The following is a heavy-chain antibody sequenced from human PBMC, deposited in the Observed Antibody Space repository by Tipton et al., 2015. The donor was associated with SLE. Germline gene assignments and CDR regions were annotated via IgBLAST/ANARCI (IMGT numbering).Heavy chain of an antibody. CDR1: GFNFRDHF. V-gene: IGHV3-72*01. CDR3: ATTVIFGVVGYFDF. CDR2: IRDIGDSYTT. J-gene: IGHJ4*02. Sequence: SLRLSCAISGFNFRDHFMDWVRQAPGKGLGWVGRIRDIGDSYTTEYAASVKGRFTISGDKSQRSLYLEMNSLKTEDTAVYYCATTVIFGVVGYFDFWGQGTLVTVSS. D-gene: IGHD3-3*01.